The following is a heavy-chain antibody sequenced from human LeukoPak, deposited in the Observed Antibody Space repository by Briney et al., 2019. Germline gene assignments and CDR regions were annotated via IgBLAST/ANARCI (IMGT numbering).Heavy chain of an antibody. Sequence: GGPLRLSCAASGFNIGPYAMYWVRQGPGRGLEWVSVIKADGSGTFYSDSVRGRFTTSRDNSKNSLYLQLSSLTSDDTALYYCATWAFYHNLDVWGQGTTVAVSS. CDR1: GFNIGPYA. CDR2: IKADGSGT. CDR3: ATWAFYHNLDV. D-gene: IGHD2/OR15-2a*01. J-gene: IGHJ6*02. V-gene: IGHV3-43*02.